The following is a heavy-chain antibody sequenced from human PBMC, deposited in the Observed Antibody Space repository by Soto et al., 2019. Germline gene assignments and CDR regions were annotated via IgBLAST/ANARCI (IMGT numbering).Heavy chain of an antibody. D-gene: IGHD4-17*01. V-gene: IGHV4-30-2*01. CDR3: ATDYGDYYGMDV. CDR1: GGSISSGGYS. J-gene: IGHJ6*02. Sequence: NPSETLSLTCAVSGGSISSGGYSWSWIRQPPGKGLEWIGYIYHSGSTYYNPSLKSRVTISVDRSKNQFSLKLSSVTAADTAVYYCATDYGDYYGMDVWGQGTTVTVSS. CDR2: IYHSGST.